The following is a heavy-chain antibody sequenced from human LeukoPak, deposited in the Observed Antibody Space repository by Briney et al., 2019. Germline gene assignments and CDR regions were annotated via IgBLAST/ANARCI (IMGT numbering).Heavy chain of an antibody. CDR3: ARLGAWIQLSQGYLDL. Sequence: SETLSLTCTVSDDSITIYYWTWIRQPPGKGLEWIGYIDHTGITNYNPSLKSRVTISVDKSKNQFSLKLSSVTAADTAVYYCARLGAWIQLSQGYLDLWGRGTLVTVSS. CDR1: DDSITIYY. J-gene: IGHJ2*01. V-gene: IGHV4-59*12. D-gene: IGHD5-18*01. CDR2: IDHTGIT.